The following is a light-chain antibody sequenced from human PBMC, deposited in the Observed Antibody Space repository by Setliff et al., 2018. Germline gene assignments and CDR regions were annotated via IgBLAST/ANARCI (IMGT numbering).Light chain of an antibody. Sequence: QSVLTQPASVSGSPGQSITISCTGSSSDVGRYNYVSWYQQHPGKAPTLMIHAVTERPPGVSHRFSGSKSGYTASLTISGLQAEDEADYYCSSYTSSSTFNVFGTGTKVTVL. CDR3: SSYTSSSTFNV. CDR2: AVT. J-gene: IGLJ1*01. CDR1: SSDVGRYNY. V-gene: IGLV2-14*01.